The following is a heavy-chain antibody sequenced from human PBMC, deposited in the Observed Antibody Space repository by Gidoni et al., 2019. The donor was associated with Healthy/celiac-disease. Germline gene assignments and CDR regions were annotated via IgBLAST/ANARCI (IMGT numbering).Heavy chain of an antibody. CDR3: ARIWYSGSYQFDY. CDR1: GFSLSNARMG. V-gene: IGHV2-26*01. CDR2: IFSNDEK. Sequence: QVTLKESGPVLVKPTETLTLTCTVSGFSLSNARMGVSWIRQPPGTALEWLAHIFSNDEKSYSTSLKSRLTISKDTSKSQVVLTMTNMDPVDTATYYCARIWYSGSYQFDYWGQGTLVTVSS. J-gene: IGHJ4*02. D-gene: IGHD1-26*01.